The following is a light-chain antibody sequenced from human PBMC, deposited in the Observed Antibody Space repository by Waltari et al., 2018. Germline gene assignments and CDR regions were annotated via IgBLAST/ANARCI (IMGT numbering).Light chain of an antibody. V-gene: IGLV3-21*02. Sequence: SYVLTQPPSVSVAPGQTARITCGGNNIGSKSVHWYQQKPGPAPVLVVYDDSDRPSWIPERFSGSNSGNTATLTISRVEAGDEADYYCQVWDSSSDHVVFGGGTKLTVL. CDR2: DDS. CDR1: NIGSKS. CDR3: QVWDSSSDHVV. J-gene: IGLJ2*01.